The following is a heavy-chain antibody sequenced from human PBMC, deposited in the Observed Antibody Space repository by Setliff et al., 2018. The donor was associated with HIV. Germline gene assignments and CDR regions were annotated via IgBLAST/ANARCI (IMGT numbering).Heavy chain of an antibody. CDR1: GFTFSSYA. V-gene: IGHV3-23*01. D-gene: IGHD3-22*01. J-gene: IGHJ4*02. CDR3: ARGLYYDTSGQGGMGF. CDR2: ISGSGRST. Sequence: PGGSLRLSCAASGFTFSSYAMNWVRQAPGKGLEWVSAISGSGRSTYYADSVKGRFTISRDNSKNTLYLQMNSLRAEDTAVYYCARGLYYDTSGQGGMGFWGQGTLVTVSS.